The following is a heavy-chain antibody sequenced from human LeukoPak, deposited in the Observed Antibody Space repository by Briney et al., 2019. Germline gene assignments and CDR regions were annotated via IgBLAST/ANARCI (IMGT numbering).Heavy chain of an antibody. Sequence: SETLSLTCTVSGYSISSGYYWGWIRQPPGKGLEWIGSIYHSGSTYYNPSLKSRVTISVDTSKNQFSLKLSSVTAADTAVYYCARDVALGIAVGMVWGKGTTVTVSS. CDR3: ARDVALGIAVGMV. J-gene: IGHJ6*04. V-gene: IGHV4-38-2*02. CDR1: GYSISSGYY. CDR2: IYHSGST. D-gene: IGHD6-19*01.